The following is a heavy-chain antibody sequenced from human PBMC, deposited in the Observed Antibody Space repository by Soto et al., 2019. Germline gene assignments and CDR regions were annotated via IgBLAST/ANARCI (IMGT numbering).Heavy chain of an antibody. CDR3: SRGAWVPLPLYL. J-gene: IGHJ4*01. CDR1: GGSFSGYY. D-gene: IGHD3-10*01. Sequence: QVQLQQWGAGLLKPSETLSLTCAVYGGSFSGYYWSWIRQPPGKGLEWIGEINHSGSTNYNPSLKSSFPLTVRAAKDPLPLKPGSVAAGGPAVDYFSRGAWVPLPLYLWGQGTLVTLS. CDR2: INHSGST. V-gene: IGHV4-34*01.